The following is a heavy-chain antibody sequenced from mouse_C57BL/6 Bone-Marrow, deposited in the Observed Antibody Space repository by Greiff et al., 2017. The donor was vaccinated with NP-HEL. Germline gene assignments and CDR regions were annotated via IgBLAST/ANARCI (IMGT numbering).Heavy chain of an antibody. CDR1: GYTFTSYW. Sequence: QVQLQPGAELVKPGASVKLSCKASGYTFTSYWMHWVKQRPGQGLEWIGMIHPNSGSTNYNEKFKSKATLTVDKSSSTAYMQLSSLTSEDSAVYYCARWGISFITTVVAGGDFDYWGQGTTLTVSS. CDR3: ARWGISFITTVVAGGDFDY. V-gene: IGHV1-64*01. D-gene: IGHD1-1*01. J-gene: IGHJ2*01. CDR2: IHPNSGST.